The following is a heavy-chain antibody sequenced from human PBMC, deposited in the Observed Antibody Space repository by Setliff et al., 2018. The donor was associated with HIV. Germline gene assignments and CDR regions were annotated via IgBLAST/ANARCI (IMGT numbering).Heavy chain of an antibody. J-gene: IGHJ5*02. CDR2: IYTSGST. CDR3: ARGLGYNFWSGSSPIGWFDP. V-gene: IGHV4-61*09. Sequence: PSETLSLTCTVSGGSISSGSYYWSWIRQPAGKGLEWIGHIYTSGSTNYNPSLKSRVTISVDTSKNQFSLKLSSVTAADSAVYYCARGLGYNFWSGSSPIGWFDPWGQGTLVTVSS. D-gene: IGHD3-3*01. CDR1: GGSISSGSYY.